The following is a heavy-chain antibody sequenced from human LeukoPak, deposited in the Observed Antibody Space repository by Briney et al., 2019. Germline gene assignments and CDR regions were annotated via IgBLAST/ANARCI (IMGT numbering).Heavy chain of an antibody. CDR2: IYTSGST. J-gene: IGHJ5*02. CDR1: GGSISSYY. Sequence: PSETLSLTCTVSGGSISSYYWSWIRQPPGKGLEWIGRIYTSGSTNYNPSLKSRVTMSVDTSKNQFSLKLSSVTAADTAVYYCARDRAAAAGSGNWFDPWGQGTLVTVSS. D-gene: IGHD6-13*01. V-gene: IGHV4-4*07. CDR3: ARDRAAAAGSGNWFDP.